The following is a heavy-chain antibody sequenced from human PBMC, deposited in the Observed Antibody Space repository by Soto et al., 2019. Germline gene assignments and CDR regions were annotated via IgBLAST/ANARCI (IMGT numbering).Heavy chain of an antibody. CDR3: ARNHSHSGSFPFDY. V-gene: IGHV4-39*01. CDR2: IYYSGST. CDR1: GGSISSSSYY. J-gene: IGHJ4*02. D-gene: IGHD1-26*01. Sequence: PSETLSLTCTVSGGSISSSSYYWGWIRQPPGKGLEWIGSIYYSGSTYYNPSLKSRVTISVDTSKNQFSLKLSSVTAADTAVYYCARNHSHSGSFPFDYWGQGTLVTVSS.